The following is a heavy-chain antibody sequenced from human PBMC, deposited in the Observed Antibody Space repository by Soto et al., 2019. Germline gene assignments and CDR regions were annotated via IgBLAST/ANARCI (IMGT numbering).Heavy chain of an antibody. Sequence: GGSLRLSCAASGFSISDYGMEWVRQAPGKGLEWVPLISYDGSNTYYADSVEGRFTISRDNSKDTLFLQMTGLRREDTAVYYCAKGAGDRLSLGMDVWGQGTTVTVSS. CDR2: ISYDGSNT. CDR3: AKGAGDRLSLGMDV. V-gene: IGHV3-30*18. D-gene: IGHD1-26*01. CDR1: GFSISDYG. J-gene: IGHJ6*02.